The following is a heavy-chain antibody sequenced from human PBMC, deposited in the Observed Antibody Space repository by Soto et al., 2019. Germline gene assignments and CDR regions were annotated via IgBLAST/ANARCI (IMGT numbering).Heavy chain of an antibody. CDR2: INPNSGGT. V-gene: IGHV1-2*04. CDR1: GYTFTGYY. J-gene: IGHJ6*02. Sequence: ASVKVSCKASGYTFTGYYMHWVRQAPGQGLEWMGWINPNSGGTNYAQKFQGWVTMTRDTSISTAYMELSRLRSDDTAVYYCARGHEESGVAATLSVTPGYYYYYGMDVWGQGTTVTVSS. D-gene: IGHD2-15*01. CDR3: ARGHEESGVAATLSVTPGYYYYYGMDV.